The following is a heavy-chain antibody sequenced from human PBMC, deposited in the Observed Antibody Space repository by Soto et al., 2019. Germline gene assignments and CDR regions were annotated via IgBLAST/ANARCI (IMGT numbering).Heavy chain of an antibody. V-gene: IGHV4-59*12. J-gene: IGHJ4*02. CDR2: IYYSGST. CDR1: GGSISSYY. D-gene: IGHD5-18*01. Sequence: SQTLSLTCTVSGGSISSYYWSWIRQPPGKGLEWIGYIYYSGSTNYNPSLKSRVTISVDTSKNQFSLKLSSVTAADTAVYYCGRVWRKQLGIQYFDYWGQGNLVTVSS. CDR3: GRVWRKQLGIQYFDY.